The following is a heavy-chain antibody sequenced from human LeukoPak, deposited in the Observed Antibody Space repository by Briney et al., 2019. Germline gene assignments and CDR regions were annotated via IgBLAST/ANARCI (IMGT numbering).Heavy chain of an antibody. CDR1: GLAFSSYA. V-gene: IGHV3-23*01. D-gene: IGHD3-10*01. Sequence: RGSLRLSSAAAGLAFSSYAMSWVRRAPGKGLEWVSAISGSGCNTYYADSVKGRFTISRDNSKNTLYLQMNGLRAEDTAVYYCAKDLSWFGELLLDYWGQGTLVTVSS. CDR3: AKDLSWFGELLLDY. J-gene: IGHJ4*02. CDR2: ISGSGCNT.